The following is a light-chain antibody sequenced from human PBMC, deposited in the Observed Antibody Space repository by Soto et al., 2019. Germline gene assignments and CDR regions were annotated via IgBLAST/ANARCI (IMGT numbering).Light chain of an antibody. CDR3: QQSYRTPRT. Sequence: DIQMTQSPSSLSASVGDRVTITCRASQSISSYLNWYQQKPGKAPKFLTYAASSLQSGVPSRFSGSGSGTDFTLTISSLQPEDFATYYCQQSYRTPRTFGQGTKVEIK. J-gene: IGKJ1*01. CDR2: AAS. V-gene: IGKV1-39*01. CDR1: QSISSY.